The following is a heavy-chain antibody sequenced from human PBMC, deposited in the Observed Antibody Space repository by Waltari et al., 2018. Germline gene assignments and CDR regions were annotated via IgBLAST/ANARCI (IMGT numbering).Heavy chain of an antibody. CDR1: GFTCSSYR. CDR2: ISAGSGNK. CDR3: VRDHRFAFDN. J-gene: IGHJ3*02. V-gene: IGHV3-48*04. Sequence: EVQLVESGGGLAQPGGSLRLPWAASGFTCSSYRVNGVRQAPGKGLEWVSYISAGSGNKRYADSVEGRFSISRDNTRNSLSLQMNSLRVEDTAVYYCVRDHRFAFDNWGQGTVVSVSS.